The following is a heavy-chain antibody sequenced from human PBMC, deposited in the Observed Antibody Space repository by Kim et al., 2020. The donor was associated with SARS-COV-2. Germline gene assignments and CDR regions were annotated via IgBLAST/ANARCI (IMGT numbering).Heavy chain of an antibody. D-gene: IGHD6-13*01. Sequence: GGSLRLSCAASGFTFSSHWMHWVRQPPGKGLVWVSRIKTDGSSTNYADSVKGRFTISRDNAKNTLYLQMDSLRAEDTAVYYCVQFGVGVAAGISWGQGTLVTVSS. CDR2: IKTDGSST. CDR1: GFTFSSHW. CDR3: VQFGVGVAAGIS. J-gene: IGHJ5*02. V-gene: IGHV3-74*01.